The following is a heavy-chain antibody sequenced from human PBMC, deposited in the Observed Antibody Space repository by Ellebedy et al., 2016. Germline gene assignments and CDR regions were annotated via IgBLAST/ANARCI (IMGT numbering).Heavy chain of an antibody. J-gene: IGHJ4*02. CDR3: AKGSSYYDSSGYSTLTLDY. Sequence: GESLKISXAASGFTFSSYAMSWVRQAPGKGLEWVSAISGSGGSTYYADSVKGRFTISRDNSKNTLYLQMNSLRAEDTAVYYCAKGSSYYDSSGYSTLTLDYWGQGTLVTVSS. CDR2: ISGSGGST. V-gene: IGHV3-23*01. CDR1: GFTFSSYA. D-gene: IGHD3-22*01.